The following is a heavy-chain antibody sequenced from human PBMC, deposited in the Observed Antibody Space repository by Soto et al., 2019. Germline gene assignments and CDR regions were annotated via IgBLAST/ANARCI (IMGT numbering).Heavy chain of an antibody. Sequence: SETLSLTCSVSGGSISTVGHYWTWIRQPPGKCLEWIGSIYHTGSTYYSKSLRSRLTMSVDTPKSQFSLRLSSVTAADTAVYYCARATGTLRSRNCDYWGQGSLVTVYS. V-gene: IGHV4-31*03. D-gene: IGHD1-1*01. CDR3: ARATGTLRSRNCDY. CDR2: IYHTGST. CDR1: GGSISTVGHY. J-gene: IGHJ4*02.